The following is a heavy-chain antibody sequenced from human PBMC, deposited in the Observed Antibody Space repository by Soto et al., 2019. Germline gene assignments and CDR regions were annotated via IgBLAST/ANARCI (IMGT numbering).Heavy chain of an antibody. V-gene: IGHV1-2*02. Sequence: QAQLVQSGTEVKKPGASVKVSCKTSGYTFTRYYIHWVRQAPGQGLEWMGWIKPNSGDTKYAQRFQGRVTMTKDTSITTANMELTRLRSDDTAVYYCARQLAYCGGDCYTEPVDYWGEGTLVTVSS. CDR3: ARQLAYCGGDCYTEPVDY. J-gene: IGHJ4*02. CDR2: IKPNSGDT. CDR1: GYTFTRYY. D-gene: IGHD2-21*02.